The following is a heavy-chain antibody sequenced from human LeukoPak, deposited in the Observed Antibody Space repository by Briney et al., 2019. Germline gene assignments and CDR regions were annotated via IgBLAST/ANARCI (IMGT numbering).Heavy chain of an antibody. CDR2: IYYSGST. CDR1: GGSISSGGYY. V-gene: IGHV4-31*03. CDR3: ARVSGYCGGDCYEYTRYFDY. D-gene: IGHD2-21*02. Sequence: PSETLSLTCTVSGGSISSGGYYWSWIRQHPGKGLEWIGYIYYSGSTYYNPSLKSRVTISVDTSKNQFSLKLSSVTAADTAVYYCARVSGYCGGDCYEYTRYFDYWGQGTLVTVSS. J-gene: IGHJ4*02.